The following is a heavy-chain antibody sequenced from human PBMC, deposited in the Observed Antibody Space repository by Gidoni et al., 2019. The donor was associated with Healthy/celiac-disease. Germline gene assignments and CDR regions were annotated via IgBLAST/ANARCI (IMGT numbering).Heavy chain of an antibody. J-gene: IGHJ5*02. CDR2: ISSSSSYI. CDR1: GFTFSSYS. Sequence: LVESGGGLVKPGGSLRLSCAASGFTFSSYSMNWVRQAPGKGLEWVSSISSSSSYIYYADSVKGRFTISRDNAKNSLYLQMNSLRAEDTAVYYCARDYSSGTNWFDPWGQGTLVTVSS. V-gene: IGHV3-21*01. D-gene: IGHD6-19*01. CDR3: ARDYSSGTNWFDP.